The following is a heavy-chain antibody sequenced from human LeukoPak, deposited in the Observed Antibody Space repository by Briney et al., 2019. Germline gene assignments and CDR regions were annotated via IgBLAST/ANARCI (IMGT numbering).Heavy chain of an antibody. D-gene: IGHD6-19*01. J-gene: IGHJ6*02. CDR2: IKQDGSEK. Sequence: GGSLRLSCAASGFTFSSYWMSWVRQTPGKGLEWVANIKQDGSEKYYVDSVKGRFTISRDNAKNSLYLQMNSLRAEDTAVYYCARDPYSSGWPSYYYYGMDVWGQGTTVTVSS. CDR1: GFTFSSYW. V-gene: IGHV3-7*01. CDR3: ARDPYSSGWPSYYYYGMDV.